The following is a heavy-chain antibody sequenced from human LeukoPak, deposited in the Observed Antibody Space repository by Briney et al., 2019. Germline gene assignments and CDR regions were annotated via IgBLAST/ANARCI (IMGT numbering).Heavy chain of an antibody. CDR2: IHNSGST. V-gene: IGHV4-59*01. CDR3: ARQAGTSGTDYYYMDV. J-gene: IGHJ6*03. Sequence: SETLSLTCTVSGGSISTYYWSWIRQPPGKGLEWIGYIHNSGSTNYNPSLKSRVTISVDTSKNQFSLKLSSVTAADTAVYYCARQAGTSGTDYYYMDVWSKGTTVTVSS. D-gene: IGHD6-13*01. CDR1: GGSISTYY.